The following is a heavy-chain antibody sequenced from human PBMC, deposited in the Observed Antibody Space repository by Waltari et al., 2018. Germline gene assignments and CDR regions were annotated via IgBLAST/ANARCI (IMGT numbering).Heavy chain of an antibody. D-gene: IGHD3-10*01. J-gene: IGHJ6*02. CDR2: IKQSGRT. CDR1: GGSFSGYY. V-gene: IGHV4-34*01. CDR3: AGGIRGYYYYYGMDV. Sequence: QVQLQQWGAGLLKHSETLSLTGAVYGGSFSGYYWSWIRQPPGKGLEWVGEIKQSGRTNYNPALKSRVTISVDTSKNQFSLKLSSVTAADTAVYYCAGGIRGYYYYYGMDVWGQGTTVTVSS.